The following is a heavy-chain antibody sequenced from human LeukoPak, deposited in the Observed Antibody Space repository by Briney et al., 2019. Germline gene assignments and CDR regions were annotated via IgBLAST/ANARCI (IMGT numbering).Heavy chain of an antibody. CDR2: IYYSGST. Sequence: PSETLSLTCTVSGGSISSGGYYWSWIRQHPGKGLEWIGYIYYSGSTYYNPSLKSRVTISVDTSKNQFSLKLSSVTAADTAVYYCARDQGFEPNDAFDIWGQGTMVTVSS. CDR3: ARDQGFEPNDAFDI. CDR1: GGSISSGGYY. J-gene: IGHJ3*02. D-gene: IGHD1-14*01. V-gene: IGHV4-31*03.